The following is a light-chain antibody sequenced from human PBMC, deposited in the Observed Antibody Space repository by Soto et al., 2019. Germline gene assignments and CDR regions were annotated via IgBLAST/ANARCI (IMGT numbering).Light chain of an antibody. CDR1: SSDVGDFNY. J-gene: IGLJ2*01. V-gene: IGLV2-14*03. CDR3: SSYSSSPTHVV. Sequence: QSALTQPASVSGSPGRSVTISCTGSSSDVGDFNYVSWYQHLPGRAPNLIIYDVTNRPSGLSYRFSASKSGRTASLTISGLQAEDEADYYCSSYSSSPTHVVFGGGTKLTVL. CDR2: DVT.